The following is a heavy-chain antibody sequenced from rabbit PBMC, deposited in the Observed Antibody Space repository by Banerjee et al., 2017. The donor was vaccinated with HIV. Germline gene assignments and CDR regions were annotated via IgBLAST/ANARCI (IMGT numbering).Heavy chain of an antibody. CDR3: ARDGTADTVYAFKL. CDR1: GFTLSSYW. Sequence: QSLEESGGDLVKPGASLTLTCTASGFTLSSYWMCWVRQAPGKGLEWIACIYAGSSGSTYYASWAKGRFTISKTSSTTVTLQMTSLTAADTATYFCARDGTADTVYAFKLWGQGTLVT. D-gene: IGHD4-2*01. CDR2: IYAGSSGST. J-gene: IGHJ4*01. V-gene: IGHV1S40*01.